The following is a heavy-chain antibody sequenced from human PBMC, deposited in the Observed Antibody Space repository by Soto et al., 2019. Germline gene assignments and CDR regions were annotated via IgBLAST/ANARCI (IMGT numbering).Heavy chain of an antibody. CDR3: ARGPCYFYNFGGVYINYYYMAF. D-gene: IGHD3-3*01. V-gene: IGHV1-8*01. CDR2: MNPNSGNT. CDR1: GYTFTSYD. Sequence: VKVSCKASGYTFTSYDINWVRQATGQGLEWMGWMNPNSGNTGYAQKFQGRVTMTRNTSISTAYMELSSLRSEDTAVYYCARGPCYFYNFGGVYINYYYMAFWAKGPRSPSP. J-gene: IGHJ6*03.